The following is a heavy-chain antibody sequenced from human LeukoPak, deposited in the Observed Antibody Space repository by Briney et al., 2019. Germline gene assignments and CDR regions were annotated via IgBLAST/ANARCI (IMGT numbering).Heavy chain of an antibody. CDR2: IRNKDNSYAT. D-gene: IGHD6-19*01. J-gene: IGHJ4*02. CDR3: TRRLESGIWDFDY. Sequence: PGGSLRLSCAASGFTFSGSAMHCVRQASGKGLEWVGRIRNKDNSYATAYAASVKGRFTISRDDSGNMAYLQMNSLKTEDTAVYYCTRRLESGIWDFDYWGQGARVTVSS. CDR1: GFTFSGSA. V-gene: IGHV3-73*01.